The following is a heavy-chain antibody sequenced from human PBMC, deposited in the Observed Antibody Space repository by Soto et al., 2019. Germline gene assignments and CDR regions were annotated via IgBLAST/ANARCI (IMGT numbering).Heavy chain of an antibody. V-gene: IGHV4-39*01. CDR1: GGSISSSSYY. CDR3: ARLGKGFQKGISYFDY. CDR2: IYYSGST. Sequence: SETLSLTCTVSGGSISSSSYYWGWIRQPPGKGLEWIGSIYYSGSTYYNPSLKSRVTISVDTSKNQFSLKLSSVTAADTAVYYCARLGKGFQKGISYFDYWGQGTLVTVSS. D-gene: IGHD3-10*01. J-gene: IGHJ4*02.